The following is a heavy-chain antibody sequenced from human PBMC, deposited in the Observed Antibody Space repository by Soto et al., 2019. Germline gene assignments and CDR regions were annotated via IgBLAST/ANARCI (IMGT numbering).Heavy chain of an antibody. V-gene: IGHV4-31*03. CDR3: ASGRTYYYGSGSYGFDY. J-gene: IGHJ4*02. CDR1: GASMNSDGYY. CDR2: IYYSGNT. D-gene: IGHD3-10*01. Sequence: TLSLTCTFSGASMNSDGYYWSWIRKHPGRGLECVGYIYYSGNTYYSPSLKSRLTVSLDTSKNQFSLELSSVTAADTAMYYCASGRTYYYGSGSYGFDYWGQGTPVTVSS.